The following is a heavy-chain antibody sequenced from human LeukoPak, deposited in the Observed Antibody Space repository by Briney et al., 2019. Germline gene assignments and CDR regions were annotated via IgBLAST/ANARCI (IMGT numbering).Heavy chain of an antibody. D-gene: IGHD6-13*01. CDR3: ARGPRGFGSSRWYVRPGDKEHKWFDP. J-gene: IGHJ5*02. Sequence: ASVKVSCKASGYTFTGYYMHWVRQAHGQGLEWMGWINPNSGGTNYAQKFQGRVTMTRDTSISTAYMELSRLRSDDTAVYYCARGPRGFGSSRWYVRPGDKEHKWFDPWGQGTLVTVSS. CDR2: INPNSGGT. V-gene: IGHV1-2*02. CDR1: GYTFTGYY.